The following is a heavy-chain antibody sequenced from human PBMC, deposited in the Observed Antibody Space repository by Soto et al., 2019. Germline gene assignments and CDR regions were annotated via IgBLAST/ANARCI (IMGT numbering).Heavy chain of an antibody. CDR1: GYTFTGYY. D-gene: IGHD2-15*01. CDR2: INPNSGGT. V-gene: IGHV1-2*04. CDR3: ARGYCSGGTCNSIYMDV. Sequence: ASVKVSCKASGYTFTGYYMHWVRQAPGQGLEWMGWINPNSGGTNYAQNFQGWVTMTRDTSISTAYMELSRLRFDDTAVYFCARGYCSGGTCNSIYMDVWGKGTTVTVSS. J-gene: IGHJ6*03.